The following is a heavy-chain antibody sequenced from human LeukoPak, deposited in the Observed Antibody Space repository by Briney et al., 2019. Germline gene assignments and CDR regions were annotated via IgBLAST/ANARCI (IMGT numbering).Heavy chain of an antibody. CDR1: GGSISSSSYS. CDR2: IYHSGST. J-gene: IGHJ3*02. D-gene: IGHD3-3*01. CDR3: ARNDFWSGYAFDI. Sequence: PSETLSLTCTVSGGSISSSSYSWSWIRQPPGKGLEWIGYIYHSGSTYYNPSLKSRVTISVDRSKNQFSLKLSSVTAADTAVYYCARNDFWSGYAFDIWGQGTMVTVSS. V-gene: IGHV4-30-2*01.